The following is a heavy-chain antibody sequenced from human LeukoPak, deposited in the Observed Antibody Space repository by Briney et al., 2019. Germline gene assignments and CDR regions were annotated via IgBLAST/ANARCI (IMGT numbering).Heavy chain of an antibody. D-gene: IGHD6-19*01. Sequence: SQTLSLTCAISGDSVSSNSAAWNWIRQSPSRGLEWLGRTYYRSKWYNDYAVSVKSRITINPDTSKNQFSLQLNSVTPEDTAVYYCAREGYPAVAGVKGNYYYYYGMDVWGQGTTVTVSS. V-gene: IGHV6-1*01. CDR2: TYYRSKWYN. CDR1: GDSVSSNSAA. CDR3: AREGYPAVAGVKGNYYYYYGMDV. J-gene: IGHJ6*02.